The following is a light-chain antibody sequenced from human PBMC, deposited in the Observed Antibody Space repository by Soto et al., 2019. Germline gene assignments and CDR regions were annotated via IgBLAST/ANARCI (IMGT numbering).Light chain of an antibody. J-gene: IGKJ5*01. V-gene: IGKV3-11*01. CDR2: DAY. CDR3: QQRHMWPIT. Sequence: EVVLTQSPVSLSLSPWERASLSCRASQIFRGLLAWYQQKPGQAPRLLIYDAYNRATGIPPRFSGSGSGTDFTLTISSLEPEDSAVYYCQQRHMWPITFGQGTRLEIK. CDR1: QIFRGL.